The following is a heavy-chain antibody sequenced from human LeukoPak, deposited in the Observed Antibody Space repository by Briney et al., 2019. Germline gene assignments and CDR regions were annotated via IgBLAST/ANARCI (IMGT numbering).Heavy chain of an antibody. CDR1: GFTFSDYY. CDR3: ATDGAEGGPKDY. D-gene: IGHD4/OR15-4a*01. J-gene: IGHJ4*02. Sequence: GGSLRLSCAASGFTFSDYYMSWVRQAPGKGLEWVSAIYYSGSANYADSVKGRFTISRDASKNTLYLQINNPRAEDTGLYYCATDGAEGGPKDYWGQGTPFTVS. CDR2: IYYSGSA. V-gene: IGHV3-66*03.